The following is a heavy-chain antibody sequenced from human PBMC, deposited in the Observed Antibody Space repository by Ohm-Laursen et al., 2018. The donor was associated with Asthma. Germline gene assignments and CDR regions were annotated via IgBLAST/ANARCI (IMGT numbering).Heavy chain of an antibody. Sequence: SLRLSCAASGVAFTDSWMSWVRQLPGGSLEWVAKINPLGYEKYYMDSVRGRFTVSRDNAKNSLYLEMNSLRVEDTAVYYCARIGPEWELPGREYSVHHWGQGTLVTVSS. CDR3: ARIGPEWELPGREYSVHH. D-gene: IGHD1-26*01. V-gene: IGHV3-7*01. CDR2: INPLGYEK. CDR1: GVAFTDSW. J-gene: IGHJ1*01.